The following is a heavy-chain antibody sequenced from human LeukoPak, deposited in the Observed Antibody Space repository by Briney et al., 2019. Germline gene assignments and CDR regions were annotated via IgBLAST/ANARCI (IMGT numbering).Heavy chain of an antibody. CDR2: ICPGDSDT. V-gene: IGHV5-51*01. CDR3: ARAPRGDSSGYYFLNP. D-gene: IGHD3-22*01. J-gene: IGHJ5*02. CDR1: GYSFTSYW. Sequence: GESLKISCKGSGYSFTSYWIGWVRQMPGKGLEWMGIICPGDSDTRYSPSFQGQVTISADKSISTAYLQWSSLKASDTAMYYCARAPRGDSSGYYFLNPWGQGTLVTVSS.